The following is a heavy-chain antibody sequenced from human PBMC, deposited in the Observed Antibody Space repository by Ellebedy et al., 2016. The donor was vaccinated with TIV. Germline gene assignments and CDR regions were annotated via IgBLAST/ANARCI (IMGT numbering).Heavy chain of an antibody. CDR1: GFPFSSHA. J-gene: IGHJ4*02. CDR2: ISYDGSRR. CDR3: ARDISGSYYAAY. V-gene: IGHV3-30-3*01. Sequence: GESLKIPCAASGFPFSSHAMHWVRQAPGKGLEWVTFISYDGSRRYYADSVKGRFTLSRDNSKNTLDLQMNSLRAEDTAVYYCARDISGSYYAAYWGQGTLVTVSS. D-gene: IGHD1-26*01.